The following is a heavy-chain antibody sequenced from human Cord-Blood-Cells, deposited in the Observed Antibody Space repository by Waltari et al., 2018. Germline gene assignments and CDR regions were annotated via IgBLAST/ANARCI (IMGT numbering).Heavy chain of an antibody. D-gene: IGHD6-13*01. Sequence: QVQLQESGPGLVKPSETLSLTCTVSGGSISSYYWSWIRQPPGKGLEWIGYIYYSGSTNYNPSLKSRVTISVDTSKTQFSLKLGSVTAADTAVYYCARHVGIEAAGFDYWGQGTLVTVSS. J-gene: IGHJ4*02. CDR1: GGSISSYY. CDR2: IYYSGST. CDR3: ARHVGIEAAGFDY. V-gene: IGHV4-59*08.